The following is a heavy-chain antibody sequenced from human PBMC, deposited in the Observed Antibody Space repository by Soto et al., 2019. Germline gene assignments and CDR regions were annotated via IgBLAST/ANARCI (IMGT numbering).Heavy chain of an antibody. J-gene: IGHJ4*02. CDR2: ISAYNGNT. Sequence: SVKVSCKASGYTFTSYVISWVRQAPGQGLEWMGWISAYNGNTNYAQKLQGRVTMTTDTSTSTAYMELRSLRSDDTAVYYCARDQYGITGTTLDYWGQGTLVTVSS. D-gene: IGHD1-20*01. V-gene: IGHV1-18*04. CDR3: ARDQYGITGTTLDY. CDR1: GYTFTSYV.